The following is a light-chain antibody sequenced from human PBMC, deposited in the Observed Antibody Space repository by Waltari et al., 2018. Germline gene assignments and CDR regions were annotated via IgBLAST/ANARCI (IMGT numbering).Light chain of an antibody. CDR2: GAS. V-gene: IGKV3-20*01. J-gene: IGKJ1*01. Sequence: ELVLTQSPGTLSLSPGARATLSCRASQSVGRTLAWYQQKPGQAPRLLIYGASTRATCIPERFSGGGSGTDFSLTISRLEPEDFAVYYCQHYVRLPVTFGQGTKVEIK. CDR1: QSVGRT. CDR3: QHYVRLPVT.